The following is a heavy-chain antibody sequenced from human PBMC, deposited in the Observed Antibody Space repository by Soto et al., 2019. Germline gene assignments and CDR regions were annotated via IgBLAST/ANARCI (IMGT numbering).Heavy chain of an antibody. CDR3: ARENSSSWGGTYWFDP. CDR1: CGSISSYY. D-gene: IGHD6-13*01. J-gene: IGHJ5*02. Sequence: SETLSLTCTFSCGSISSYYWSFIRHPAGNGLYFIGRIYTSGSTNYNPSLKSRVPRPVDTSKNQFSRKLSSVTAADTAVYYCARENSSSWGGTYWFDPWGQGTLVTVSS. CDR2: IYTSGST. V-gene: IGHV4-4*07.